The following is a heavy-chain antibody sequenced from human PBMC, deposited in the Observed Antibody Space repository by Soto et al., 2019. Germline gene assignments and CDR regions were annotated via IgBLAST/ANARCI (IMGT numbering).Heavy chain of an antibody. CDR1: GGSFSGYY. Sequence: SETLSLTCAVYGGSFSGYYWSWIRQPPGKGLEWIGEINHSGSTNYNPSLKSRVTISVDTSKNQFSLKLSSVTAADTAVYYCARGHIVLAFDIWGQGTTVTVSS. D-gene: IGHD2-21*01. V-gene: IGHV4-34*01. J-gene: IGHJ3*02. CDR3: ARGHIVLAFDI. CDR2: INHSGST.